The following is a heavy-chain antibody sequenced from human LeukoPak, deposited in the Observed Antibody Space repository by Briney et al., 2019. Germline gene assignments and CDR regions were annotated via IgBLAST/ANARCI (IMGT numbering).Heavy chain of an antibody. V-gene: IGHV3-7*03. J-gene: IGHJ4*02. CDR3: ARDPTVAGMGVDY. CDR1: GFTFSSYW. Sequence: GGSLRLSCAASGFTFSSYWMSWVRQAPGKGLEWVANIKQDGSEKYYVDSVKGRFTISRDNAKNSLYLQMNSLRAEDTAVYYCARDPTVAGMGVDYWGQGTLVTVSS. D-gene: IGHD6-19*01. CDR2: IKQDGSEK.